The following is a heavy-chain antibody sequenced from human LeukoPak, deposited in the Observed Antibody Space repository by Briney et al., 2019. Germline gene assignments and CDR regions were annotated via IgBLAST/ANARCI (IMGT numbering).Heavy chain of an antibody. J-gene: IGHJ3*02. V-gene: IGHV3-30*03. CDR2: ISYDGSNK. D-gene: IGHD3-22*01. CDR3: ARVEEPDMIVVVIRSPAFDI. Sequence: RSGGSLRLSCAASGFTFSSYGMHWVRQAPGKGLEWVAVISYDGSNKYYADSVKGRFTISRDNSKNTLYLQMNSLRAEDTAVYYCARVEEPDMIVVVIRSPAFDIWGQGTMVTVSS. CDR1: GFTFSSYG.